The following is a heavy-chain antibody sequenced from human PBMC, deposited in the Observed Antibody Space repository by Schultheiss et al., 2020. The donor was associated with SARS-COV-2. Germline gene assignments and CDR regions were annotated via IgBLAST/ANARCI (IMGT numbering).Heavy chain of an antibody. CDR2: IYYSGST. D-gene: IGHD3-3*01. Sequence: SQTLSLTCTVSGGSISSYYWSWIRQPPGKGLEWIGYIYYSGSTNYNPSLKSRVTISVDTSKNQFSLKLSSVTAADTAVYYCARASYDFWSGFLDYWGQGTLVTVSS. J-gene: IGHJ4*02. CDR1: GGSISSYY. V-gene: IGHV4-59*01. CDR3: ARASYDFWSGFLDY.